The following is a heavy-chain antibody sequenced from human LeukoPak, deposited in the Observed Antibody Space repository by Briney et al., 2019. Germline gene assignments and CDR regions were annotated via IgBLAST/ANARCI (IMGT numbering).Heavy chain of an antibody. CDR2: IYPGDSDT. CDR1: GYSFTSYW. V-gene: IGHV5-51*01. J-gene: IGHJ4*02. D-gene: IGHD3-22*01. CDR3: ARQGVDYYDSSGYSYYFDY. Sequence: GESLKISCKGSGYSFTSYWIGWVRQMPGKGLEWMGIIYPGDSDTRYSPSFQGQVTISADKSISTAYLQWSSLKASDTAMYYCARQGVDYYDSSGYSYYFDYWGQGTLVTVSS.